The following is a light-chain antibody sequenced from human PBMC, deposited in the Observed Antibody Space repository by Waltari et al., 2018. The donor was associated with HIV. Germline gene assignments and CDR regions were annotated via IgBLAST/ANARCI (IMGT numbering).Light chain of an antibody. J-gene: IGKJ2*01. CDR3: QQYNNWPPGT. Sequence: EIVMTQSPATLSVSPGERDPLSCRASQSVSSKLAWYQQKPGQAPRLLIYDASTRATGIPARFSGSGSGTYFTLTISSLQSEDFAVYYCQQYNNWPPGTFGQGAKLEIK. V-gene: IGKV3-15*01. CDR1: QSVSSK. CDR2: DAS.